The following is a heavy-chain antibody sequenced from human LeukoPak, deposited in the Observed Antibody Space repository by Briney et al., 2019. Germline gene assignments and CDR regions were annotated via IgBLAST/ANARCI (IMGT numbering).Heavy chain of an antibody. CDR1: GFTVSSNY. D-gene: IGHD1-26*01. CDR3: ARSSGSYRPFDS. V-gene: IGHV3-48*03. Sequence: AGGSLRLSCAASGFTVSSNYMNWVRQAPGKGLEWVSHISDGGGTIHYADSVKGRFTISRDDAKYSLYLQMNSLRVEDTALYYCARSSGSYRPFDSWGRGTLVTVSS. J-gene: IGHJ4*02. CDR2: ISDGGGTI.